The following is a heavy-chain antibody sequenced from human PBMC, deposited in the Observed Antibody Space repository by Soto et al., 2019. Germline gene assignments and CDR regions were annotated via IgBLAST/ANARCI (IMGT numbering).Heavy chain of an antibody. CDR3: ASTLGFGELLDQVAFDI. V-gene: IGHV1-69*01. Sequence: QVQLVQSGAEVKKPGSSVKVSCKASGGTFSSYAISWVRQAPGQGLEWMGGIIPIFGTANYAQKFQGRVTITADESTSTAYMELSSLRSDDTAVYYCASTLGFGELLDQVAFDIWGQGTMVNVSS. CDR1: GGTFSSYA. J-gene: IGHJ3*02. CDR2: IIPIFGTA. D-gene: IGHD3-10*01.